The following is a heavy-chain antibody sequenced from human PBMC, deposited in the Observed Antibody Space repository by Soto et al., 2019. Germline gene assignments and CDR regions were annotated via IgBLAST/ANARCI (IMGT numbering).Heavy chain of an antibody. CDR1: GGTFSSYA. J-gene: IGHJ6*02. CDR3: ARESSLFDRIYYYYGMDV. CDR2: IIPIFGTA. Sequence: QVQLVQSGAEVKKPGSSVKVSCKASGGTFSSYAISWVRQAPGTGLEWMGGIIPIFGTANYEEKFQGRVTITADESTSTAYMELSSLRSQDTAVYYCARESSLFDRIYYYYGMDVWGQGTTVTVSS. V-gene: IGHV1-69*12. D-gene: IGHD3-9*01.